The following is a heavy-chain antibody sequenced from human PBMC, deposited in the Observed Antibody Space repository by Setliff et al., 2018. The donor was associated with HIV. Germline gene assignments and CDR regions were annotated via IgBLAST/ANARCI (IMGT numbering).Heavy chain of an antibody. V-gene: IGHV4-34*01. D-gene: IGHD3-10*01. Sequence: SETLSLTCAVYGTSLNTYYWTWIRYTPGRGLQWIGQIDHSGSTNYNPSLKSRVTLSVDASKNQFSLKVKSATAADTATYYCAKKGRYYYGSGVTTDYFDDWGQGTPVTVSS. CDR2: IDHSGST. CDR1: GTSLNTYY. CDR3: AKKGRYYYGSGVTTDYFDD. J-gene: IGHJ4*02.